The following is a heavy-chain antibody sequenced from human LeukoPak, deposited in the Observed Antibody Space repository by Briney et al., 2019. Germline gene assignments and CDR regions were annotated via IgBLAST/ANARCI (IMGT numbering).Heavy chain of an antibody. CDR2: IYYSGST. D-gene: IGHD4-11*01. CDR1: GGSISSYY. V-gene: IGHV4-59*01. J-gene: IGHJ6*03. CDR3: ARASLTDYYYYYMDV. Sequence: SETLSLTCTVSGGSISSYYWSWIRQPPGKGLEWIGYIYYSGSTNYNPSLKSRVTISVDTSKNQFSLKLSSVTAADTAVYYCARASLTDYYYYYMDVWGKGTTVTVSS.